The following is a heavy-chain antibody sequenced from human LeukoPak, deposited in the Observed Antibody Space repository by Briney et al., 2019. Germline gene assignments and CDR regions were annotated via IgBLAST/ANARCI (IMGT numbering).Heavy chain of an antibody. D-gene: IGHD3-3*01. CDR2: IYYSGST. CDR1: GGSISTYY. J-gene: IGHJ3*02. CDR3: ASPAGIAYSTIGYDAFDI. V-gene: IGHV4-59*13. Sequence: SESLSLTCTVSGGSISTYYWSWIRQPPGKGLEWIGYIYYSGSTNYNPSLKSRVTISVDTSKNQFSLKLSSVTAADPAVYYCASPAGIAYSTIGYDAFDIWGQGTMVTVSS.